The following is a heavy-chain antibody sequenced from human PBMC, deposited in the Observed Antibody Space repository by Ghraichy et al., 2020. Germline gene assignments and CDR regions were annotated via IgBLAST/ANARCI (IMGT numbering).Heavy chain of an antibody. CDR3: ARGQQLVRDYYYYGMDV. J-gene: IGHJ6*02. Sequence: SETLSLTSTVSGYSISSGYYWGWIRQPPGKGLEWIGSIYHSGSTYYNPSLKSRVTISVDTSKNQFSLKLSSVTAADTAVYYCARGQQLVRDYYYYGMDVWGQGTTVTVSS. D-gene: IGHD6-13*01. CDR1: GYSISSGYY. CDR2: IYHSGST. V-gene: IGHV4-38-2*02.